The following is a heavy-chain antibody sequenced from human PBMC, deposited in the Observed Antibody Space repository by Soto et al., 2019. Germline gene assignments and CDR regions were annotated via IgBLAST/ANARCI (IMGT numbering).Heavy chain of an antibody. D-gene: IGHD3-22*01. CDR3: ARCGHGDSRSGGGVLDL. V-gene: IGHV3-33*01. CDR2: IWYDGSRQ. CDR1: GFTFSSYG. Sequence: QVQLVESGGGVVQPGRSLRLSCAASGFTFSSYGMHWVRQAPGKGLEWVAVIWYDGSRQYYADSVKGRFTISRDSSRKTLDLHRDRLRAEDRAVCHCARCGHGDSRSGGGVLDLWGRGRLVPVSS. J-gene: IGHJ2*01.